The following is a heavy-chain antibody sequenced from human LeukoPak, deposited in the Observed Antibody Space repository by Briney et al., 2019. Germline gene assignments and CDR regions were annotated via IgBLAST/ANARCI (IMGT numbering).Heavy chain of an antibody. CDR3: ARDPHLWRRYCSSTSCYTPNWFDP. D-gene: IGHD2-2*02. V-gene: IGHV1-69*13. J-gene: IGHJ5*02. Sequence: SVKVSCKASGGTFSSYAISWVRQAPGQGLEWMGGIIPIFGTANYAQKFQGRVTITADESTSTAYMELSSLRSEDTAVYYCARDPHLWRRYCSSTSCYTPNWFDPWGQGTLVTVSS. CDR1: GGTFSSYA. CDR2: IIPIFGTA.